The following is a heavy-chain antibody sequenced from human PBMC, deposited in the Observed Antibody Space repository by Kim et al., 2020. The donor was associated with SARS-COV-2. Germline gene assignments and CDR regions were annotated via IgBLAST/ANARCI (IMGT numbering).Heavy chain of an antibody. CDR1: GFTFSSYE. CDR3: ARDQTALYGSGSLPAPNWFDP. V-gene: IGHV3-48*03. J-gene: IGHJ5*02. Sequence: GGSLRLSCAASGFTFSSYEMNWVRQAPGKGLEWVSYISSSGSTIYYADSVKGRFTISRDNAKNSLYLQMNSLRAEDTAVYYCARDQTALYGSGSLPAPNWFDPWGQGTLVTVS. CDR2: ISSSGSTI. D-gene: IGHD3-10*01.